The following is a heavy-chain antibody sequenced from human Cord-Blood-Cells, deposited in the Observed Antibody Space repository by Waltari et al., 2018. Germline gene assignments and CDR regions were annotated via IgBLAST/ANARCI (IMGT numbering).Heavy chain of an antibody. D-gene: IGHD1-20*01. V-gene: IGHV4-59*01. CDR1: GGSISSYY. J-gene: IGHJ6*02. CDR3: ARDRPITGTTFGYYYYGMDV. CDR2: IYYSGST. Sequence: QVQLQESGPGLVKPSETLSLTCTVSGGSISSYYWSWIRQPPGKGLEWIGYIYYSGSTNYNPSLKSRVTISVDTSKNQFSLKLSSVTAADTAVYYCARDRPITGTTFGYYYYGMDVWGQGTTVTVS.